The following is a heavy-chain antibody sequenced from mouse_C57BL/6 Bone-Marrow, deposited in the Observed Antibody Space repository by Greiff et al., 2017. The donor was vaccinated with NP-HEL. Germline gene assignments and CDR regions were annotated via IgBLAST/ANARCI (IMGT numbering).Heavy chain of an antibody. J-gene: IGHJ2*01. CDR3: ARSTFITTVDY. V-gene: IGHV5-4*01. CDR1: GFTFSSYA. D-gene: IGHD1-1*01. CDR2: ISDGGSYT. Sequence: EVHLVESGGGLVKPGGSLKLSCAASGFTFSSYAMSWVRQTPEKRLEWVATISDGGSYTYYPDNVKGRFTISRDNAKNNLYLQMSHLKSEDTAMYYCARSTFITTVDYWGQGTTLTVSS.